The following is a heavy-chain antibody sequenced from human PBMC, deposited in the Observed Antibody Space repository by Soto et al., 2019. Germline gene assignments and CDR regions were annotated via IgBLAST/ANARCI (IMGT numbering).Heavy chain of an antibody. CDR3: TRDLQGTYIYYMAL. CDR1: GFTFSYHW. D-gene: IGHD4-4*01. V-gene: IGHV3-7*01. Sequence: EVQLVESGGGLVQPGGSLRLSCEASGFTFSYHWMSWVRQAPGKGLEWVANINQDGGARFYVDSVKGRFTISRDNAKNSIYLQMSSLRAEDTAVYYCTRDLQGTYIYYMALWGRGTTAPVS. J-gene: IGHJ6*03. CDR2: INQDGGAR.